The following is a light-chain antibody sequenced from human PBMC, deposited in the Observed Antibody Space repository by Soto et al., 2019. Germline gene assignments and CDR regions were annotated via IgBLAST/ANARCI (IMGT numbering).Light chain of an antibody. CDR1: SGSIVSNY. V-gene: IGLV6-57*01. J-gene: IGLJ2*01. CDR3: QSYDSSNHLV. CDR2: EDN. Sequence: NFMLTQPHSVSASPGKTVTISCTRSSGSIVSNYVQWYQQRPGSSPTTVIYEDNQRPSGVPDRFSGSIDSSSNSASLTISGLKTEDEADYYCQSYDSSNHLVFGGGTKLTVL.